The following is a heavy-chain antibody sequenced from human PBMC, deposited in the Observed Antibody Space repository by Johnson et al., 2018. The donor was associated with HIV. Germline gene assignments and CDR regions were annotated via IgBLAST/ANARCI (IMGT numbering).Heavy chain of an antibody. Sequence: VPLVESGGGVVQPGRSLRLSCAASGFTFSSYWMTWVRQAPGKGLEWVSGINWSGDSTGYADSVKGRFTISRDNAKNSLYLQMNSLRAEDSALYYCARDWYCGGDCYLLLDIWGQGTMVTASS. CDR2: INWSGDST. CDR1: GFTFSSYW. J-gene: IGHJ3*02. CDR3: ARDWYCGGDCYLLLDI. D-gene: IGHD2-21*01. V-gene: IGHV3-20*04.